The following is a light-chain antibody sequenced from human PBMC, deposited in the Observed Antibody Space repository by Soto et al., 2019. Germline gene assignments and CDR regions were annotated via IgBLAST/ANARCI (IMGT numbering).Light chain of an antibody. CDR1: QSITSW. J-gene: IGKJ1*01. Sequence: DIQMTQAPSTLSASLGDRVTITCRASQSITSWLAWYQQKPGKAPKLLIHKASSLESGVPSRFSGSGSGTEFTLTISSLQPDDFATYYCQHYNTYPWTFGQGTKVDIK. V-gene: IGKV1-5*03. CDR2: KAS. CDR3: QHYNTYPWT.